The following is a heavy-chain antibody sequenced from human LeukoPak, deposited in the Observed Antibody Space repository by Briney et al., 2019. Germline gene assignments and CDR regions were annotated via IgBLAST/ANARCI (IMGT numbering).Heavy chain of an antibody. CDR1: GFTFSSYS. CDR3: ARARFGEGGYYFDY. D-gene: IGHD3-10*01. CDR2: ISSSSSYI. J-gene: IGHJ4*02. V-gene: IGHV3-21*01. Sequence: GGSLRLSCAASGFTFSSYSMNWVREAPGEGVEWVLSISSSSSYIYYADSVKGRFTISRDNAKNSLYLQMNSLRAEDTAVYYCARARFGEGGYYFDYWGQGTLVTVSS.